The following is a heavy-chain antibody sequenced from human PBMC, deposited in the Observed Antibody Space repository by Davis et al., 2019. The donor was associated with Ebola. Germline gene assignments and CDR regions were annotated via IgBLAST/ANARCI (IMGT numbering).Heavy chain of an antibody. CDR3: ARDRGEEYFDY. V-gene: IGHV4-61*01. CDR2: IYYSGST. CDR1: GGSVSSGSYY. J-gene: IGHJ4*02. Sequence: PSETLSLTCTVSGGSVSSGSYYWSWIRQPPGKGLEWIGYIYYSGSTNYNPSLKSRVTISVDTSKNQFSLKLSSVTAADTAVYYCARDRGEEYFDYWGQGTLVTVSS. D-gene: IGHD3-10*01.